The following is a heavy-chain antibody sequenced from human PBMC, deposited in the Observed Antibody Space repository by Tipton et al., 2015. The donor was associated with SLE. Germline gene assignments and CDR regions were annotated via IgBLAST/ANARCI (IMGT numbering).Heavy chain of an antibody. D-gene: IGHD3-22*01. CDR3: ARRLSTYYYDSSGCLDS. CDR1: GYTFTSYA. J-gene: IGHJ4*02. CDR2: INTNTGNP. Sequence: QSGPEVKKPGASVKVSCKASGYTFTSYAMNWVRQAPGQGLEWMGWINTNTGNPTYAQGFTGRFVFSLDTSVSTAYLQISSLKAEDTAVYYCARRLSTYYYDSSGCLDSWGRGTLVTVSS. V-gene: IGHV7-4-1*02.